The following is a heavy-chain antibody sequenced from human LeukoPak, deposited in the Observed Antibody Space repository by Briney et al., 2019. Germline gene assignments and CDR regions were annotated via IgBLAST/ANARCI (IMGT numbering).Heavy chain of an antibody. D-gene: IGHD4-17*01. V-gene: IGHV1-69*05. Sequence: SEKVSCKASGRTFSSYAISWVRQAPGQGLEWMGRIIPIFGTANYAQKFQGRVTITTDESTSTAYMELSSLRSEDTAVYYCARDNGDYVGAFDIWVQGTMVTVSS. CDR2: IIPIFGTA. CDR1: GRTFSSYA. J-gene: IGHJ3*02. CDR3: ARDNGDYVGAFDI.